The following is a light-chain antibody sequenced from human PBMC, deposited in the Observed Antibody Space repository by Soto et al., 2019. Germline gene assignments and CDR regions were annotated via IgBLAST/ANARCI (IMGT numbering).Light chain of an antibody. V-gene: IGKV3-20*01. CDR2: AAS. Sequence: EIVLTQSPGPLSLSPGERATLSCRSSQSVSSSYLAWYQQKPSQAPRLIIYAASSRAAGIPDRFSGSGSGTDFTLTISRLEPEDVSVFYCQQYGTSEIIFGQGTRLEIK. CDR1: QSVSSSY. J-gene: IGKJ5*01. CDR3: QQYGTSEII.